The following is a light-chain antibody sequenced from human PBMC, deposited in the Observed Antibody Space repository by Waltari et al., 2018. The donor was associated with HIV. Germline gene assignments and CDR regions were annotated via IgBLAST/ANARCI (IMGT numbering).Light chain of an antibody. Sequence: DIVMTQSPDSLAVSLGETATIHCKSSQSVLYSSDNKNYLAWSQQKPGQPPKLLIYWASTRESGVPDRFSGSGSVTDFTLTISGLQAEDVAVYYCHQYYSAPWTFGQGTKVE. CDR1: QSVLYSSDNKNY. J-gene: IGKJ1*01. CDR2: WAS. CDR3: HQYYSAPWT. V-gene: IGKV4-1*01.